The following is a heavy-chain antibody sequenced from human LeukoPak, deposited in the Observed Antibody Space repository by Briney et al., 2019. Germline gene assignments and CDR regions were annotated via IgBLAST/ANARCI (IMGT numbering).Heavy chain of an antibody. D-gene: IGHD1-14*01. CDR3: ASGAPDSFDY. CDR2: IRYDGSNK. Sequence: GSLRLSCAASGFTFSSYGMHWVRQAPGKGLEWVAFIRYDGSNKYYADSVKGRFTISRDNSKNTLYLQMNSLRAEDTAVYYCASGAPDSFDYWGQGTLVTVSS. J-gene: IGHJ4*02. V-gene: IGHV3-30*02. CDR1: GFTFSSYG.